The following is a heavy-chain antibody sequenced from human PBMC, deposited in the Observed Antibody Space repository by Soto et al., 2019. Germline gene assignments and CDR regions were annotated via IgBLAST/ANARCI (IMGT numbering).Heavy chain of an antibody. D-gene: IGHD6-13*01. J-gene: IGHJ4*02. CDR3: VRGIVASGFDY. CDR2: INSDGSGT. CDR1: GFTFSNYW. Sequence: GGSLRLSCVASGFTFSNYWMHWVRQAPGRGLVWVSRINSDGSGTRYADSVKGRFTISRDNAKNTLYLQMNSLRAEDTAVYYCVRGIVASGFDYWGQGTLVTVSS. V-gene: IGHV3-74*01.